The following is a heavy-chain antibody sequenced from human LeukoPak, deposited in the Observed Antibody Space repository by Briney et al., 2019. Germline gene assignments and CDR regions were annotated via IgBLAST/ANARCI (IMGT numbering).Heavy chain of an antibody. CDR1: GYTFTSYD. Sequence: ASVKVSCKASGYTFTSYDINWVRQATGQGLEWMGWMNPNSGNTGYAQKFQGRVTMTRNTSISTAYMELSSLSSEDTAVYYCARGRFLYSSSSGYFDYWGQGTLVTVSS. CDR3: ARGRFLYSSSSGYFDY. V-gene: IGHV1-8*01. D-gene: IGHD6-6*01. CDR2: MNPNSGNT. J-gene: IGHJ4*02.